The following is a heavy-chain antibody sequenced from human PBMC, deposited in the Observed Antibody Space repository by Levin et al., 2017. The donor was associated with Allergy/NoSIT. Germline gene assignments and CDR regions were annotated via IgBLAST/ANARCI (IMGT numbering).Heavy chain of an antibody. D-gene: IGHD6-19*01. CDR3: ALIAVAADFDY. CDR1: GFTFSSYA. Sequence: LSLTCAASGFTFSSYAMHWVRQAPGKGLEWVAVISYDGSNKYYADSVKGRFTISRDNSKNTLYLQMNSLRAEDTAVYYCALIAVAADFDYWGQGTLVTVSS. CDR2: ISYDGSNK. J-gene: IGHJ4*02. V-gene: IGHV3-30-3*01.